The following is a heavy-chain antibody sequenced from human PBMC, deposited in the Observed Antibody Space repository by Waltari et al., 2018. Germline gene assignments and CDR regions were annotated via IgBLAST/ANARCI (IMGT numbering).Heavy chain of an antibody. D-gene: IGHD4-4*01. CDR3: ARVIGATTPFDY. CDR1: GFTFRSYW. V-gene: IGHV3-7*01. CDR2: IKQDGSEK. Sequence: EVQLVESGGGLVQPGGSLRLSCAASGFTFRSYWMSWVSQAPGKGLEWVANIKQDGSEKYYVDSVKGRFTISRDNAKNSLYLQMNSLRAEDTAVYYCARVIGATTPFDYWGQGTLVTVSS. J-gene: IGHJ4*02.